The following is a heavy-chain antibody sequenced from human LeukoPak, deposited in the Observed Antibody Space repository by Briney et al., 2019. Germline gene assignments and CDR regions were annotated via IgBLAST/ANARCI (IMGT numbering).Heavy chain of an antibody. CDR3: ARACCGSGSYPLHDFDY. Sequence: SETLSLTCTVSGGSISSYYWSWIRQSPGKGLEWIGYIYYSGRTNYNPSLKSRVTISVDTSKNQFSLKLSSVTAADTAVYYCARACCGSGSYPLHDFDYWGQGTLVTVSS. CDR1: GGSISSYY. V-gene: IGHV4-59*08. D-gene: IGHD3-10*01. CDR2: IYYSGRT. J-gene: IGHJ4*02.